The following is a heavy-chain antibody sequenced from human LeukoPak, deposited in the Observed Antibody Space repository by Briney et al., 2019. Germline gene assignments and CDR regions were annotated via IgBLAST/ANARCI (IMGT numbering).Heavy chain of an antibody. Sequence: GASVKVSCKASGYTFTSYYMHWVRQAPGQGLEWMGIINPSGGSTSYAQKFQGRVTMTRDMSTSTVYMELSSLRSEDTAVYYCARQRNSYGYSYWGQGTLVTVSS. CDR2: INPSGGST. CDR3: ARQRNSYGYSY. CDR1: GYTFTSYY. D-gene: IGHD5-18*01. J-gene: IGHJ4*02. V-gene: IGHV1-46*01.